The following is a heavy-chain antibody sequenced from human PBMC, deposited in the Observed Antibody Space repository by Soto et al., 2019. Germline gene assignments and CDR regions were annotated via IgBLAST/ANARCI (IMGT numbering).Heavy chain of an antibody. CDR1: GFTFSGYW. Sequence: EVQLVESGGDLLQPGGSLRLSCVASGFTFSGYWMHWVRQAPGKGLVWVSRISSDGSTTTYADSMKGRFTISRDNAKNTLYLQMNSLRAEDKAIYYCARAVAYNYGNLNYWGQGTLVTVSS. J-gene: IGHJ4*02. D-gene: IGHD4-4*01. V-gene: IGHV3-74*01. CDR2: ISSDGSTT. CDR3: ARAVAYNYGNLNY.